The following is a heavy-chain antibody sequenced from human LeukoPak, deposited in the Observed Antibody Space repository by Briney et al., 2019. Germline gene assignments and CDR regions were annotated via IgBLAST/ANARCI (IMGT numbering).Heavy chain of an antibody. J-gene: IGHJ4*02. Sequence: ASVKVSCKASGYTFTSYAMHWVRQAPGQRLEWMGWINAGNGNTKYSQKFQGRVTITRDTSASTAYMELSSLRSEDTAVYYCATRIRVNSSSWCDRLSWDYWGQGTLVTVSS. CDR1: GYTFTSYA. CDR2: INAGNGNT. V-gene: IGHV1-3*01. CDR3: ATRIRVNSSSWCDRLSWDY. D-gene: IGHD6-13*01.